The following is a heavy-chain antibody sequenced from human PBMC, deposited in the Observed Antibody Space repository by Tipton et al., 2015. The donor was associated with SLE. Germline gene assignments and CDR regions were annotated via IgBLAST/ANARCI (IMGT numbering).Heavy chain of an antibody. J-gene: IGHJ3*02. CDR3: ARDTVSFDAFDI. Sequence: SLRLSCAASGFTFSSYEMNWVRQAPGKGLEWVSYISSSGSTIYYADSVKGRFTISRDNAKNSPYLQMNSLRAEDTAVYYCARDTVSFDAFDIWGQGTMVTVSS. CDR1: GFTFSSYE. CDR2: ISSSGSTI. V-gene: IGHV3-48*03.